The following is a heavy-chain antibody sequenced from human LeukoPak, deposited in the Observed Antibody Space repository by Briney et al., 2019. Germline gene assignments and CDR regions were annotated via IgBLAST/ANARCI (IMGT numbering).Heavy chain of an antibody. D-gene: IGHD2-15*01. Sequence: SETLSLTCTVSGGSIRSYYWNWIRQAPGKGLEWVGFISHSGYTSYSPSLKSRVAISVDTSKSQFSLRLSSMTAADTAVYYCARGPVVVVAATPGPFDYWGQGTLVTVSS. CDR2: ISHSGYT. CDR3: ARGPVVVVAATPGPFDY. V-gene: IGHV4-59*01. J-gene: IGHJ4*02. CDR1: GGSIRSYY.